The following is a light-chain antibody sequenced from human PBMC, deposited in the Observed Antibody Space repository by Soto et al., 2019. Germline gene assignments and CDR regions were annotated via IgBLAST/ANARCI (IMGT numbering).Light chain of an antibody. J-gene: IGLJ1*01. Sequence: SYELTQPPSVSVAPGQTARITCGGNNIGSKSVHWYQQKPGQAPVLVVYDDTDRPSGIPERFSGSKSGTSASLAISGLQPEDEADYYCAAWDDSLNALFGTGTKLTVL. CDR3: AAWDDSLNAL. V-gene: IGLV3-21*02. CDR1: NIGSKS. CDR2: DDT.